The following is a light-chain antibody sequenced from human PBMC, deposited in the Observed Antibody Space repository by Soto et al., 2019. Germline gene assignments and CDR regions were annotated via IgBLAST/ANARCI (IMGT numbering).Light chain of an antibody. CDR2: GAS. CDR3: QQYINWPPWT. J-gene: IGKJ1*01. V-gene: IGKV3-15*01. Sequence: IVLTQSQATLSLYPGERAAISGLASQSVSIYLAWYQQKPGQAPRLLIHGASTRATGVPARFSGSGSGTEFTLTISSLQSEDFAVYYCQQYINWPPWTFGQGTKVDIK. CDR1: QSVSIY.